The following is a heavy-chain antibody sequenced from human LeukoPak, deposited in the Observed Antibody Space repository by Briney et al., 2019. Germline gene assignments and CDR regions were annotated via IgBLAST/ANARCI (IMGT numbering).Heavy chain of an antibody. CDR2: MRTDGTIT. J-gene: IGHJ6*03. CDR1: GFTLSSYW. D-gene: IGHD1/OR15-1a*01. V-gene: IGHV3-74*03. CDR3: AREGTGSYMDV. Sequence: GGSLRLSCATSGFTLSSYWVPWVRQAPGKGLVWVSRMRTDGTITTYADSVKGRFSISRDNAKNTLYLQVNSLRVEDTAVYYCAREGTGSYMDVWGKGTTVSVSS.